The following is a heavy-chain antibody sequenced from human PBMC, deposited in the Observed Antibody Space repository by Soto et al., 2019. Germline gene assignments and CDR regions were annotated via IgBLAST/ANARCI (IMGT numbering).Heavy chain of an antibody. CDR2: ISYDGSNK. CDR1: GFTFSSYA. J-gene: IGHJ4*02. CDR3: AKESRGYFDY. Sequence: LRLSCAASGFTFSSYAMHWVRQAPGKGLEWVAVISYDGSNKYYADSVKGRFTISRDNSKSTLYLQMNSLRAEDTAVYYCAKESRGYFDYWGQGTLVTVSS. V-gene: IGHV3-30-3*01.